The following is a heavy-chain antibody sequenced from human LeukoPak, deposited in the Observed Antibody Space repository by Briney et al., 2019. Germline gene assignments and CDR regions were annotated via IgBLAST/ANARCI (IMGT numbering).Heavy chain of an antibody. J-gene: IGHJ4*02. CDR3: ARHASPSRWVDY. CDR2: IYYSGTT. CDR1: GGSISSYY. V-gene: IGHV4-59*08. Sequence: SETLSLTCTVSGGSISSYYWSWIRQPPGKGLEWIGYIYYSGTTNYNPSLKSRVTISVDTSKNQFSLKLSSVTAADTAVYYCARHASPSRWVDYWGQGTLVTVSS. D-gene: IGHD6-13*01.